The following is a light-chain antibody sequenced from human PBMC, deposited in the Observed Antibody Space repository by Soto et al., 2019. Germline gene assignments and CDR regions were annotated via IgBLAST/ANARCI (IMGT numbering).Light chain of an antibody. V-gene: IGKV1-39*01. J-gene: IGKJ4*01. CDR3: QQSYSTPLT. CDR2: STS. CDR1: QNINNY. Sequence: IQMTQSPPSLSASVGDRVTITCRASQNINNYLNWYQQKPGKAPNLLIYSTSNLQSGVPSRFSGSGSGTDFTLTISSLQPEDFASYYCQQSYSTPLTFGGGTKVDIK.